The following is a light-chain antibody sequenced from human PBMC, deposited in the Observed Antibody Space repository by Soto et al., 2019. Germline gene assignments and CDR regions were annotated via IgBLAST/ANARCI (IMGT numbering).Light chain of an antibody. CDR2: DVS. V-gene: IGLV2-14*03. Sequence: QSALTQPASVSGAPGQAITLSCTGTSSDVGGYNYVSWYQQHPGKAPKLMIYDVSNRPSGVSNRFSGSKSGNTASLTISGLQAEDEADYYCNSYTRSSTLGVFGTGTKVTVL. CDR3: NSYTRSSTLGV. J-gene: IGLJ1*01. CDR1: SSDVGGYNY.